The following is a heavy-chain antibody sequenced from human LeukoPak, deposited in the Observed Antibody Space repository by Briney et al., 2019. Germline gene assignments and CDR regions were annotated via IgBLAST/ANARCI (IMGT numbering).Heavy chain of an antibody. CDR2: IIDSGEST. D-gene: IGHD3-16*01. V-gene: IGHV3-23*01. CDR1: GFTFSSYA. J-gene: IGHJ6*03. Sequence: GGSLRLSCAASGFTFSSYAMIWVRQAPGKGLEGVSGIIDSGESTYYANFAKGRFTISRDNSNNTLYLQMNSLRAEDTAVYYCAKLGGQELHNYYVAVCGKGTTVAVSS. CDR3: AKLGGQELHNYYVAV.